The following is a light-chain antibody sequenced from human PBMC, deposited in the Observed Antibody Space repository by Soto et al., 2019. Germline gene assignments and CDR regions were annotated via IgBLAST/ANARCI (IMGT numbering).Light chain of an antibody. CDR1: QSVSNNY. V-gene: IGKV3-20*01. CDR2: GTS. J-gene: IGKJ1*01. CDR3: QQYVSTPWT. Sequence: EIVLTQSPGTLSLSPGERATLSCRASQSVSNNYLAWYQQKPGQAPRLLIYGTSSRATGIPDRFSGSGSGTDFTLTISRLEPEDFAVYYCQQYVSTPWTFGQGTKVDIK.